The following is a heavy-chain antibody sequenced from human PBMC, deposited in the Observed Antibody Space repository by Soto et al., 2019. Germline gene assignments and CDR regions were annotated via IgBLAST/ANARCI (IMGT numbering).Heavy chain of an antibody. CDR3: ARVSQPAAINPYYMDV. CDR2: ISSSGSYI. CDR1: GFTFSSYS. D-gene: IGHD2-2*01. J-gene: IGHJ6*03. Sequence: PGGSLRLSCAASGFTFSSYSMNWVRQAPGKGLEWVSSISSSGSYIYYADSVKGRFTISRDNAKNSLYLQMNSLRAEDTAMFYCARVSQPAAINPYYMDVWGKGTTVTVSS. V-gene: IGHV3-21*01.